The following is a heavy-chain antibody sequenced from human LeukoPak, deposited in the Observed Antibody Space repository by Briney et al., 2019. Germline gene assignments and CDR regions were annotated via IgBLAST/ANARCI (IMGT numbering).Heavy chain of an antibody. Sequence: SVKVSCKASGGTFTSYAISWVRQAPGQGLEWMGRIIPILGIANYAQKFQGRVTITADKSTSTAYMELGSLRSEDTAVYYCARHIVVVTTTNWFDHWGQGTLVTVSS. V-gene: IGHV1-69*04. D-gene: IGHD2-21*02. J-gene: IGHJ5*02. CDR3: ARHIVVVTTTNWFDH. CDR1: GGTFTSYA. CDR2: IIPILGIA.